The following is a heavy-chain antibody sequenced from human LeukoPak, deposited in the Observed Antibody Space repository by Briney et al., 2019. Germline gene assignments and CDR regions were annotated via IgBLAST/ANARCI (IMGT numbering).Heavy chain of an antibody. D-gene: IGHD6-19*01. CDR1: GGSISSGDYY. CDR2: IYYSGST. V-gene: IGHV4-30-4*08. Sequence: SQTLSLTCTVSGGSISSGDYYWSWIRQPPGKGLEWIGYIYYSGSTHYNPSLKSRVTISVDTSKNQFSLKLSSVTAADTAVYYCARVRKNIAVAGTYYFDYWGQGTLVTVSS. J-gene: IGHJ4*02. CDR3: ARVRKNIAVAGTYYFDY.